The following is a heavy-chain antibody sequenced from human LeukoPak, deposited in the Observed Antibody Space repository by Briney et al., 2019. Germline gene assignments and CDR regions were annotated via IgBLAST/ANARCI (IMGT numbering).Heavy chain of an antibody. D-gene: IGHD1-14*01. Sequence: SQTLSLTCTVSGGSISSGSYYWSWIRHPAGKGLEWIGRIYTSGSTNYNPSRKSRVTISVDTSKTQFSLKLSSLTAADTAVYYCARDFSASRTDDAFEIWGQGTMVTVSS. CDR2: IYTSGST. CDR3: ARDFSASRTDDAFEI. CDR1: GGSISSGSYY. V-gene: IGHV4-61*02. J-gene: IGHJ3*02.